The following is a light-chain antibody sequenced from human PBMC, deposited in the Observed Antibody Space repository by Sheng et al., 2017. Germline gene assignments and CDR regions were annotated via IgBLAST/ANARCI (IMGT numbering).Light chain of an antibody. V-gene: IGKV1-39*01. CDR2: AAS. J-gene: IGKJ4*01. Sequence: DIQMTQSPSSLSASVGDRVTITCRASQSISSYLNWYQQKPGKAPKLLIYAASNLQIGVTSRFSGSGSGTDFTLTISSLQPEDFATYYCQQSYSTPRTFGGGTKVEIK. CDR1: QSISSY. CDR3: QQSYSTPRT.